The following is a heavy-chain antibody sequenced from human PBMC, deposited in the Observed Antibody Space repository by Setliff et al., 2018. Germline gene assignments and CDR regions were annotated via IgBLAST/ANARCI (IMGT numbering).Heavy chain of an antibody. D-gene: IGHD3-3*01. V-gene: IGHV4-61*09. CDR2: IYTSWST. Sequence: SETLSLTCTVSGDPMSSRRYYWAWIRQPAGKGLEWIGQIYTSWSTNYNPSLKSRVTMSLDTSNNQFSLSLSSVTAADTAVYYCARMSGFQYMDVWGKGTTVTVSS. CDR3: ARMSGFQYMDV. CDR1: GDPMSSRRYY. J-gene: IGHJ6*03.